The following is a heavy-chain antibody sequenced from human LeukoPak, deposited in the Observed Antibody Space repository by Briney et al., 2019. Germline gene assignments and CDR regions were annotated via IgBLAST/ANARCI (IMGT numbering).Heavy chain of an antibody. Sequence: ASVKVSCKASGGTFISYAISWVRQAPGQGLEWMGGIIPIFGTANYAQKFQGRVTITADESTSTAYMELSSLRSEDTAVYYCARDEGQYYDSSGYCLYWGQGTLVTVSS. J-gene: IGHJ4*02. CDR1: GGTFISYA. CDR2: IIPIFGTA. D-gene: IGHD3-22*01. V-gene: IGHV1-69*13. CDR3: ARDEGQYYDSSGYCLY.